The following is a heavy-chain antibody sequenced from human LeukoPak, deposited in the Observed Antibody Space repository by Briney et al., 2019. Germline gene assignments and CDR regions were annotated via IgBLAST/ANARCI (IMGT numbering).Heavy chain of an antibody. V-gene: IGHV1-69*05. CDR3: ASATSYYYDSSGYYLGY. CDR2: IIPIFGTA. D-gene: IGHD3-22*01. J-gene: IGHJ4*02. Sequence: GASVKVSCKASGGTFSSYAISWVRQAPGQGLEWMGRIIPIFGTANYALKFQGRVTITTDESTSTAYMELSSLRSEDTAVYYCASATSYYYDSSGYYLGYWGQGTLVTVSS. CDR1: GGTFSSYA.